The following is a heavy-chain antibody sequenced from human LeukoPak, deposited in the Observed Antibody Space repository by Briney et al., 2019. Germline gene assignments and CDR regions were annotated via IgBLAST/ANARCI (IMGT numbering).Heavy chain of an antibody. V-gene: IGHV3-30-3*01. J-gene: IGHJ4*02. Sequence: PGRSLRLSCAASGFTFSSYAMHWVRQAPGKGLEWVAFVSYDGNKKYYADSVKGRFTIPRDNSKNTLFLQMNSRRGEDTAAYYCARESDYTNAFDYWGQGTLVTVSS. CDR3: ARESDYTNAFDY. CDR2: VSYDGNKK. CDR1: GFTFSSYA. D-gene: IGHD4-11*01.